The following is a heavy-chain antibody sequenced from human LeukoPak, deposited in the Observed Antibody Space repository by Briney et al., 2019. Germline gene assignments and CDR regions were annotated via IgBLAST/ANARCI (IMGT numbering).Heavy chain of an antibody. D-gene: IGHD4-17*01. CDR1: GSTFSSHT. CDR3: ARDSGMGYGDPLGY. Sequence: GGSLRLSCAASGSTFSSHTMNWVRQAPGKGLEWISYISNTGSVIYYADSVKGRFTISRDNAKNSLYLRMNSLRAEDTAVYYCARDSGMGYGDPLGYWGQGNLVTVSS. V-gene: IGHV3-48*04. CDR2: ISNTGSVI. J-gene: IGHJ4*02.